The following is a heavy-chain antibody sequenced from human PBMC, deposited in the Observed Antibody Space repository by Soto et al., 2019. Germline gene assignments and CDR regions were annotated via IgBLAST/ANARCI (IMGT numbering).Heavy chain of an antibody. Sequence: AGGSLRLSCAASGFTFGDYAMTWVRQAPGKGLEWVAGISGNGGNTYYADSVKGRFTISRDNSKNTLYLQMNSLSAEDTAVYYCAIPSGLTVTGPDYWGQGTLVTVSS. V-gene: IGHV3-23*01. CDR1: GFTFGDYA. CDR2: ISGNGGNT. J-gene: IGHJ4*02. D-gene: IGHD6-19*01. CDR3: AIPSGLTVTGPDY.